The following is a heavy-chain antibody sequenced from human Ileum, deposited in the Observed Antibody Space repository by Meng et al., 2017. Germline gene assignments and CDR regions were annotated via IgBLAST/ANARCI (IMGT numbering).Heavy chain of an antibody. D-gene: IGHD2-15*01. CDR2: IYLAGSP. V-gene: IGHV4-4*02. Sequence: VQLQEPGPGLVDPSGTLSLTCTVSGGSISSSFFWSRVRQSPGKGLEWIGQIYLAGSPNYNPSLESRVTISVDKSKNQFSLRLTSVTAADTAIFYCVRHGGKYFDSWGQGTLVTVSS. CDR3: VRHGGKYFDS. J-gene: IGHJ4*02. CDR1: GGSISSSFF.